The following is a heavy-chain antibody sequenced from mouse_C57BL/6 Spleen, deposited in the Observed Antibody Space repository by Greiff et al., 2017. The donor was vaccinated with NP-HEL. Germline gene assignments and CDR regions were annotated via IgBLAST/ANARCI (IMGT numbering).Heavy chain of an antibody. CDR3: ARRDGTYYDLYAMDY. CDR2: INPSTGGT. D-gene: IGHD1-1*01. CDR1: GYSFTGYY. Sequence: EVQLQQSGPELVKPGASVKISCKASGYSFTGYYMNWVKQSPDKSLEWIGEINPSTGGTTYNQKFKAKATLSVDKSSSTAYMQRKSLTAEDSAVYDGARRDGTYYDLYAMDYWGQGTSVTVSS. V-gene: IGHV1-42*01. J-gene: IGHJ4*01.